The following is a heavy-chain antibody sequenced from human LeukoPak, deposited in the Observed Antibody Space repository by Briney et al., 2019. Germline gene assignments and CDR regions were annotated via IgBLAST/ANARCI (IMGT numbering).Heavy chain of an antibody. V-gene: IGHV1-18*01. CDR2: ISAYNGNT. CDR1: GYTFTSYG. J-gene: IGHJ4*02. D-gene: IGHD6-19*01. Sequence: GASVTVSYKASGYTFTSYGISWVRQAPGQGLEWMGWISAYNGNTNYAQKLQGRVTMTTDTSTSTAYTELRSLRSDDTAVYYCASSIAVAGGKYSLYYFDYWGQGTLVTVSS. CDR3: ASSIAVAGGKYSLYYFDY.